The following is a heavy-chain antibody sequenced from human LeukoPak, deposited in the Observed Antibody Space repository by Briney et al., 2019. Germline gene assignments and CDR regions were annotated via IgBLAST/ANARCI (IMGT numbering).Heavy chain of an antibody. D-gene: IGHD3-10*01. CDR1: GFSLSTSGVS. J-gene: IGHJ4*02. CDR2: IYWDDDK. Sequence: SGPTLVKPTQTLTLTCTFSGFSLSTSGVSVGWIRQPPGKALEWLALIYWDDDKRYSPSLKSRLTIAKDTSNTQVVLTMTNMDTVDTATYYCTHGMSKSSGNYLGRFVYWGQGTLVTVSS. V-gene: IGHV2-5*02. CDR3: THGMSKSSGNYLGRFVY.